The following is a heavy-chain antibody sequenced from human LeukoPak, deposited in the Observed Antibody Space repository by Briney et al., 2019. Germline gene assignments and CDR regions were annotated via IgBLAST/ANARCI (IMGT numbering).Heavy chain of an antibody. CDR2: IRYDGSNK. J-gene: IGHJ6*03. V-gene: IGHV3-30*02. Sequence: GGSLRLSCAASGFTFSSYGMHWVRQAPGKGLEWVAFIRYDGSNKYYADSVKGRFTISRDNSKNTLYLQMNSLRAEDTAVYYCAKDQEWLPILYYYYYMDVWGKGTTVTVSS. CDR3: AKDQEWLPILYYYYYMDV. CDR1: GFTFSSYG. D-gene: IGHD3-3*01.